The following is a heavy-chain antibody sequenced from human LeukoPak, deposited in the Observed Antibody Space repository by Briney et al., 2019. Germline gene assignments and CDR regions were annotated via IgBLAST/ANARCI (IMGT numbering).Heavy chain of an antibody. CDR1: GGTFSSYA. Sequence: ASVTVSCKASGGTFSSYAINWVRQAPGQGLEWMGGIIPMFGTPNYAQKFQGRVTISTDEPTSTAYMELSSLRSEDTAVYYCASCRIASRRAFGYYYYMDVWGKGTTVTVSS. CDR2: IIPMFGTP. V-gene: IGHV1-69*05. J-gene: IGHJ6*03. CDR3: ASCRIASRRAFGYYYYMDV. D-gene: IGHD6-6*01.